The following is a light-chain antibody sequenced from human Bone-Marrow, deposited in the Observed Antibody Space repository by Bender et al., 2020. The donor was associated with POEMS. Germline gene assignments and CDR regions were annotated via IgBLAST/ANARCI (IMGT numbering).Light chain of an antibody. V-gene: IGLV2-14*01. CDR1: ISDIGEYNY. Sequence: QSALTQPPSASGSPGQSVTISCTGTISDIGEYNYVSWYQQYPGKAPKLIIYDVNYRPPGVSDRFSGSKSGNTASLTISGLQAEDEADYHCSSYTSSTTLVVFGGGTKLTVL. J-gene: IGLJ2*01. CDR3: SSYTSSTTLVV. CDR2: DVN.